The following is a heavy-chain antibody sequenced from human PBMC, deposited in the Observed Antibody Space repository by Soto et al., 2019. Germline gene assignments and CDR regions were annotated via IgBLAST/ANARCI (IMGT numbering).Heavy chain of an antibody. V-gene: IGHV3-9*01. CDR1: GFTFDDHA. J-gene: IGHJ4*02. D-gene: IGHD3-9*01. CDR3: AKERVRDFDG. Sequence: VQLVESGGGLVRPGGSLRLSCAASGFTFDDHAMHWVRQAPGKGLEWISAITWNSVALDYADSVKGRFTISRDNAKNSLYLQMNCLRPEDTALYYCAKERVRDFDGWGQGTLVTVSS. CDR2: ITWNSVAL.